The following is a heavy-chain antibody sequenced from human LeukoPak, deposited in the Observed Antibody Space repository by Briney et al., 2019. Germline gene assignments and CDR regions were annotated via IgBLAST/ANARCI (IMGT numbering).Heavy chain of an antibody. CDR1: GGSISSYY. V-gene: IGHV4-59*01. Sequence: SETLSRTCTVYGGSISSYYWSWIRQPPGKGLEWIAYLFYSGSTDYNPSLESRVTISVDTSKNQFSLKLRSVTAADTAVYYCATVAVIRGVTYFDYWGQGTLVTVSS. D-gene: IGHD3-10*01. J-gene: IGHJ4*02. CDR2: LFYSGST. CDR3: ATVAVIRGVTYFDY.